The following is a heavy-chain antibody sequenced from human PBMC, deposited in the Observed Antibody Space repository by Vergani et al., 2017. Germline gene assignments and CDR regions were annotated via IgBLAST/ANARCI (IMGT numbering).Heavy chain of an antibody. D-gene: IGHD6-13*01. CDR3: ARVAIRSSWYGDAFDI. CDR2: ISSNGGST. V-gene: IGHV3-64*04. CDR1: GFTFSSYA. J-gene: IGHJ3*02. Sequence: QVQLVESGGGLVQPGGSLRLSCSASGFTFSSYAMHWVRQAPGKGLEYVSAISSNGGSTYYADSVKGRFTISRDNSKNSLYLQMNSLRAEDTAVYYCARVAIRSSWYGDAFDIWGQGTMVTVSS.